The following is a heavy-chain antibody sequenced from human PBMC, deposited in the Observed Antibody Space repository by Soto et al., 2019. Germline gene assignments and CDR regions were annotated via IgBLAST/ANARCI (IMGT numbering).Heavy chain of an antibody. Sequence: QITLKESGPPLVKPTQTLTLTCSFSGFSLTTHGVGVAWIRQPPGQALECVALVYGDGDKRYSPILKNRLTITRDTSKNQVVLTMTNMDPVDTATYYCAHREVYYGSGSLYWGQGILVTVSS. D-gene: IGHD3-10*01. V-gene: IGHV2-5*02. CDR2: VYGDGDK. CDR3: AHREVYYGSGSLY. J-gene: IGHJ4*02. CDR1: GFSLTTHGVG.